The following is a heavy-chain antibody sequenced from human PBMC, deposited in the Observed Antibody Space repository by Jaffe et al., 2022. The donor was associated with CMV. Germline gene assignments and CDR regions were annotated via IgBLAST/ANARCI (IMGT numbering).Heavy chain of an antibody. J-gene: IGHJ4*02. Sequence: EVQLVESGGGLVQPGGSLRLSCAASGFTFSSYWMSWVRQAPGKGLEWVANIKQDGSEKYYVDSVKGRFTISRDNAKNSLYLQMNSLRAEDTAVYYCARELPYDYVWGSYRYPGGSFDYWGQGTLVTVSS. D-gene: IGHD3-16*02. CDR1: GFTFSSYW. CDR3: ARELPYDYVWGSYRYPGGSFDY. V-gene: IGHV3-7*01. CDR2: IKQDGSEK.